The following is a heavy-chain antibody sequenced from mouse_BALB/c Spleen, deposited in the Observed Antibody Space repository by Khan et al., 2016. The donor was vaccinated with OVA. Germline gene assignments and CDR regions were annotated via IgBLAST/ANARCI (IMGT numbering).Heavy chain of an antibody. CDR3: AYSLRRYGMDY. J-gene: IGHJ4*01. CDR1: GFNIKDTY. CDR2: IDPANGNT. D-gene: IGHD1-2*01. V-gene: IGHV14-3*02. Sequence: VQLKQSGTELVRPGASVKLSCTASGFNIKDTYIHWVKLRPEQGLEWIGRIDPANGNTKYDPKLQGKATLTADTSSNTAYLQLSNLTSEDTAVYYCAYSLRRYGMDYWGQGASVTVSS.